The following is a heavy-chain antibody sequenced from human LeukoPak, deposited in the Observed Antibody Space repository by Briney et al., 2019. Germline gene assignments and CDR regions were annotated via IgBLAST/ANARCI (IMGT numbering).Heavy chain of an antibody. V-gene: IGHV1-69*01. Sequence: SVKVSCKASGGSFIVYAISWVRQAPGQGGEWMGEIIPIVGTANYAQKFQGRVTITADESTSTAYMELSSLRSEDTAVYYCARGKVPAAIGDSFGWFDPWGQGTLVTVSS. D-gene: IGHD2-2*01. J-gene: IGHJ5*02. CDR3: ARGKVPAAIGDSFGWFDP. CDR1: GGSFIVYA. CDR2: IIPIVGTA.